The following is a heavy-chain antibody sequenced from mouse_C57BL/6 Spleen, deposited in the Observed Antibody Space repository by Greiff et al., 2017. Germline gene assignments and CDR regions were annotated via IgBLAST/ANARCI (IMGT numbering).Heavy chain of an antibody. J-gene: IGHJ4*01. D-gene: IGHD3-1*01. CDR3: ARGSGLPLHPLDY. CDR2: IYPGDGDT. V-gene: IGHV1-82*01. CDR1: GYAFSSSW. Sequence: VQLQQSGPELVKPGASVKISCKASGYAFSSSWMNWVKQRPGKGLEWIGRIYPGDGDTNYNGKFKGKATLTADKSSSTAYMRLNSLTSEDSAVYFCARGSGLPLHPLDYWGQGTSVTVSS.